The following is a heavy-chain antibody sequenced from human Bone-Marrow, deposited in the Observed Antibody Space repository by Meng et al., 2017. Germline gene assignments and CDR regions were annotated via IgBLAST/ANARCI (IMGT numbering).Heavy chain of an antibody. V-gene: IGHV3-48*03. CDR1: GFTFSSYE. Sequence: GESLKISCAGSGFTFSSYEMNWVRQAPGKGLEWVSYISSSGSTIYYADSVKGRFTISRDNAKNALYLQMNSLRAEDTAVYYCARGGSGGSYKPELDYWGQGTLVTVSS. CDR3: ARGGSGGSYKPELDY. CDR2: ISSSGSTI. D-gene: IGHD2-15*01. J-gene: IGHJ4*02.